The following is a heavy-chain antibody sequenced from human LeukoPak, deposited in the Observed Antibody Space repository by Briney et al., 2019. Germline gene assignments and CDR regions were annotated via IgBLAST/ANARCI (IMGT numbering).Heavy chain of an antibody. CDR1: GGSISSSSYY. CDR3: ARQYQLRKATFDY. D-gene: IGHD2-2*01. J-gene: IGHJ4*02. V-gene: IGHV4-39*01. CDR2: IYYSGST. Sequence: SETLSLTCTVSGGSISSSSYYWGWIRQPPGKGLEWIGSIYYSGSTYYNPSLKSRVTISVDTSKNQFSLKLSSVTAADTAVYYRARQYQLRKATFDYWGQGTLVTVSS.